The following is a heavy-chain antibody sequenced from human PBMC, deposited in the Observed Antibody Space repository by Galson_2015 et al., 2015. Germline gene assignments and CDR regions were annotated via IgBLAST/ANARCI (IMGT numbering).Heavy chain of an antibody. J-gene: IGHJ4*02. V-gene: IGHV1-69*13. D-gene: IGHD3-22*01. Sequence: SVKVSCKASGDTFSSYAISWVRQAPGQGLEWMGGIIPIFGTANYAQKFQGRVTITADESTSTAYMELSSLRSEDTAVYYCARDNCYGSCGQYYWGQGTLVTVSS. CDR3: ARDNCYGSCGQYY. CDR2: IIPIFGTA. CDR1: GDTFSSYA.